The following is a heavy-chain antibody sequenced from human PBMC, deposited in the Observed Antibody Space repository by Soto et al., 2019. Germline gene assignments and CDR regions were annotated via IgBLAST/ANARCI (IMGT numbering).Heavy chain of an antibody. V-gene: IGHV3-48*01. Sequence: EVQLVESGGGLVQPGGSLRLSCAASGFTFSSYSMSWVRQAPGKGLEWVSYISSSSRTIYYADSVKGRFTISRDNAKNSLYLQMNSLRAEDTAVYYCASANRYYYDSSGYSEYWGQGSLVTVSS. D-gene: IGHD3-22*01. CDR3: ASANRYYYDSSGYSEY. CDR2: ISSSSRTI. J-gene: IGHJ1*01. CDR1: GFTFSSYS.